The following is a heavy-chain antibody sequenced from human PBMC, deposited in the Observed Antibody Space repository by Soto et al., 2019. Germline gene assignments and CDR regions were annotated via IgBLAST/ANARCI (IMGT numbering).Heavy chain of an antibody. CDR2: IYYSGST. J-gene: IGHJ4*02. CDR3: ASSGITGTTRGRYFDY. Sequence: QVQLQESGPGLVKPSQTLSLTCTVSGGSISSGGYYWSWIRQHPGKGLEGIGYIYYSGSTYYNPSLKSRVTISVDTSKNQFSLKLSSVTAADTAVYYCASSGITGTTRGRYFDYWGPGTLVTVSS. V-gene: IGHV4-31*03. CDR1: GGSISSGGYY. D-gene: IGHD1-20*01.